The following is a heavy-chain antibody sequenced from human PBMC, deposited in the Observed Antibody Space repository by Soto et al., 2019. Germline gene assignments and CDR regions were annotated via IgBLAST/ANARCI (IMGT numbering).Heavy chain of an antibody. CDR1: GGSISSGGYY. V-gene: IGHV4-31*03. CDR2: IYYSGST. Sequence: QVQLQESGPGLVKPSQTLSLTCTVSGGSISSGGYYWSWIRQHPGKGLEWIGYIYYSGSTYYNPSLKSRVPISVDTSKNQFSLKLSSVTAADTAVYYCASALLGYCSGGSCYSGYFQHWGQGTLVTVSS. J-gene: IGHJ1*01. D-gene: IGHD2-15*01. CDR3: ASALLGYCSGGSCYSGYFQH.